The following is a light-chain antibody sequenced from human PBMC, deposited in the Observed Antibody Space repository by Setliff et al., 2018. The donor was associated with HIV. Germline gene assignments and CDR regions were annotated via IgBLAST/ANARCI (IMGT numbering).Light chain of an antibody. CDR3: AVWDDSLSGVV. CDR2: RDN. CDR1: SSNIEKNY. J-gene: IGLJ2*01. Sequence: QSVLTQPPSASGTPGQRVTISCSGSSSNIEKNYVYWYQQLPGTAPKLLIYRDNQRPSGVPDRFSGSKSGTSASLAISGLRSEDEANYYCAVWDDSLSGVVFGGGTQLTVL. V-gene: IGLV1-47*01.